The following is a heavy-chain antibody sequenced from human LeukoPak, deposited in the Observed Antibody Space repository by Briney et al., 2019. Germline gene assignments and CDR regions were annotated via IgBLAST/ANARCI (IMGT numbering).Heavy chain of an antibody. J-gene: IGHJ4*02. D-gene: IGHD3-9*01. CDR1: GFPFSSRV. CDR3: ARDYDWALDF. V-gene: IGHV3-48*02. Sequence: GGSLRLSCAASGFPFSSRVMSWVRQAPGKGLEWIAYINHNGEAIYYPEFVKGRFIISRDNAKNTLFLQMNDLRDEDTAVYYCARDYDWALDFWGQGTRVTVSS. CDR2: INHNGEAI.